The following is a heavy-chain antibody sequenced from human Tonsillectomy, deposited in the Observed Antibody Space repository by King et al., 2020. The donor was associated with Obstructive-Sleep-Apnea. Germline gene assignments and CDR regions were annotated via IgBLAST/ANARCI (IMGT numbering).Heavy chain of an antibody. Sequence: QLVQSGAEVKKPGSSVKVSCKASGGTFSSYAISWVRQAPGHGLEWMGGIIPIFGTANYAQKFQGRVTITADESTSTAYMELSSLRSEDTAVYYCARDLHSGDDSSGYWNYWGQGTLVTVSS. CDR1: GGTFSSYA. CDR2: IIPIFGTA. J-gene: IGHJ4*02. CDR3: ARDLHSGDDSSGYWNY. D-gene: IGHD3-22*01. V-gene: IGHV1-69*12.